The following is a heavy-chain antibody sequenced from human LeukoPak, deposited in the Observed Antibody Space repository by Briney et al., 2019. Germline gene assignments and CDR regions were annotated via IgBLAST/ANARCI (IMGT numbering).Heavy chain of an antibody. D-gene: IGHD2-2*01. V-gene: IGHV3-48*04. CDR1: GFTFSSYS. J-gene: IGHJ5*02. CDR2: ISSSSSTI. Sequence: PGGSLRLSCAASGFTFSSYSMNWVRQAPGKGLEWVSYISSSSSTIYYADSVKGRFTISRDNAKNSLYLQMNSLRAEDTAVYYCARGPPKRGFLVPAARRGWFDPWGQGTLVTVSS. CDR3: ARGPPKRGFLVPAARRGWFDP.